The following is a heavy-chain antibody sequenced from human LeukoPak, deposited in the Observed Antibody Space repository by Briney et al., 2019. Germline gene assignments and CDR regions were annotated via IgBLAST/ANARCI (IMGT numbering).Heavy chain of an antibody. CDR3: AKEPGDYYYYMDV. CDR2: IRFDGSKK. D-gene: IGHD7-27*01. V-gene: IGHV3-30*02. CDR1: GFTFSMSW. Sequence: GGSLRLSCAASGFTFSMSWMTWVRQAPGKGLEWVAFIRFDGSKKYYGDSVKGRLTISRDNSKNTLYLQMNSLRAEDTAVYYCAKEPGDYYYYMDVWGKGTTVTISS. J-gene: IGHJ6*03.